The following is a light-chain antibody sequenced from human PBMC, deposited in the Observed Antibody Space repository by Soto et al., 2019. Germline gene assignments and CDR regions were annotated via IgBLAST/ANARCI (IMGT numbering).Light chain of an antibody. CDR3: QHYNYWPPKT. J-gene: IGKJ1*01. V-gene: IGKV3-15*01. CDR1: QSVGNN. Sequence: EIVMTQSPATLSVSPGERTTISCRASQSVGNNLAWYQQKPGQAPRLLIYGAYTRATGIPARFSGSGSGTDFTLTISSLQSEDFAVYYCQHYNYWPPKTFGQGTKVEMK. CDR2: GAY.